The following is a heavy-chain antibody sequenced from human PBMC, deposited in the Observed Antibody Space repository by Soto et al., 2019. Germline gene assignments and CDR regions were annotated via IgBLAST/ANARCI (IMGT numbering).Heavy chain of an antibody. Sequence: ASVKVSCKASGYTFTSYGISWVRQAPGQGLEWMGWISAYNGNTNYAQKLQGRVTMTTDTSTSTAYMELRSLRSYDTAVYYCARDSGYSYGYSSPYYFDYWGQGTLVTVSS. CDR1: GYTFTSYG. V-gene: IGHV1-18*01. J-gene: IGHJ4*02. CDR3: ARDSGYSYGYSSPYYFDY. D-gene: IGHD5-18*01. CDR2: ISAYNGNT.